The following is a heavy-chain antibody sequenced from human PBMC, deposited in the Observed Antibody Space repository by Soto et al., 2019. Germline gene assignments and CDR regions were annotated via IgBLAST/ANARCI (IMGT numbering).Heavy chain of an antibody. CDR2: ISAYNGNT. CDR1: GYTFTSYG. CDR3: ARDSPYDTSGYYPFDY. J-gene: IGHJ4*02. V-gene: IGHV1-18*01. Sequence: ASVKVSCKASGYTFTSYGISCVRQAPGQGLEWMGWISAYNGNTNYAQKLQGRVTMTTDTSTSTAYMELRSLRSDDTAVYYCARDSPYDTSGYYPFDYWGQGTLVTVSS. D-gene: IGHD3-22*01.